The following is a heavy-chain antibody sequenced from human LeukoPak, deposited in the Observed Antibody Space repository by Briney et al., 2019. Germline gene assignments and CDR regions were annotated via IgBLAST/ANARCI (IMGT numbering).Heavy chain of an antibody. D-gene: IGHD6-6*01. Sequence: SETLSLTCTASGGSISSYYWSWIRQPPGKGLEWIGYIYTSGSTNYNPSLKSRVTMSVDTSKNQFSLKLSSVTAADTAVYCCARHRRRDSSSSVDSWGQGTLVTVSS. CDR3: ARHRRRDSSSSVDS. CDR2: IYTSGST. J-gene: IGHJ4*02. CDR1: GGSISSYY. V-gene: IGHV4-4*09.